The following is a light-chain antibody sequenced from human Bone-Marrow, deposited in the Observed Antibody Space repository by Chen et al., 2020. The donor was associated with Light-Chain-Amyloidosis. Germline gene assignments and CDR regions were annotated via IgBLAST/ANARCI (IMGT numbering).Light chain of an antibody. CDR3: ATWDSSLTVWM. V-gene: IGLV1-51*02. J-gene: IGLJ3*02. CDR2: ENN. Sequence: QSVLTHPPSVSAAPGQKVTISCSGSNSNIGINYVSWYQQLPGTSPKLLIYENNQRPSEIPDRFSGSKSGTSATLGVAGLQTGDEADYYCATWDSSLTVWMFGGGTKLTVL. CDR1: NSNIGINY.